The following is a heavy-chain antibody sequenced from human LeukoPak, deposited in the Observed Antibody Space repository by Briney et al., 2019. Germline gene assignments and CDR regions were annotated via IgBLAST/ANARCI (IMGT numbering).Heavy chain of an antibody. CDR1: GFTFSSYE. CDR2: ISSSGSTI. CDR3: ARDLAFYYDSSGIFDY. J-gene: IGHJ4*02. V-gene: IGHV3-48*03. D-gene: IGHD3-22*01. Sequence: GGSLRLSCAASGFTFSSYEMNWVRQAPGKGREWVSYISSSGSTIYYADSVKGRFTISRDNAKNSLYLQMNSLRADDTAVYYCARDLAFYYDSSGIFDYWGQGTLVTVSS.